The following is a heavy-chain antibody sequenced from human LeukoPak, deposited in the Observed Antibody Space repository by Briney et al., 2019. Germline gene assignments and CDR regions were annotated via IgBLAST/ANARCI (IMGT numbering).Heavy chain of an antibody. V-gene: IGHV3-30*18. Sequence: PGGSLRLSCAASGLAFSSFGMHWVRQAPGKGLEWVAVTSFDGGNKHYADSMKGRFTISRDNSKNTLYLQMNTLRVEDTAVYYCAKGRLLGAPWGMDVWGQGTTVTVSS. CDR3: AKGRLLGAPWGMDV. CDR2: TSFDGGNK. D-gene: IGHD1-26*01. CDR1: GLAFSSFG. J-gene: IGHJ6*02.